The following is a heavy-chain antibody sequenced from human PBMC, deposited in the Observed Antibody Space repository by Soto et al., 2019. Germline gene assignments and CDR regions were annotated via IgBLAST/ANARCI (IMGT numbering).Heavy chain of an antibody. CDR1: GYMFNNYG. Sequence: QIQLVQSGAEVKKPGASVRVSCKASGYMFNNYGISWVRQAPGQGLEWMAWISPYNGNTNYAQKFQGRVTMTADSSTSTAHMELRSLKTDDTAVYYYARDLLPMTGTSNDAFVIWGQGTMVTVSS. V-gene: IGHV1-18*04. CDR3: ARDLLPMTGTSNDAFVI. CDR2: ISPYNGNT. D-gene: IGHD1-7*01. J-gene: IGHJ3*02.